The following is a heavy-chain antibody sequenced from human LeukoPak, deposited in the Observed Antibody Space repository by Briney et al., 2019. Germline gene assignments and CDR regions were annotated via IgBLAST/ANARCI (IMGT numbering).Heavy chain of an antibody. CDR3: ARTESQGWFDP. Sequence: SETLSLTCTVSGGSISSSSYYWGWIRQPPGKGLEWIGSIYYSGSTYYNPSLKSRVTISVDTSKNQFSLKLSSVTAADTAVYYCARTESQGWFDPWGQGTLVTVSS. CDR1: GGSISSSSYY. CDR2: IYYSGST. J-gene: IGHJ5*02. V-gene: IGHV4-39*07.